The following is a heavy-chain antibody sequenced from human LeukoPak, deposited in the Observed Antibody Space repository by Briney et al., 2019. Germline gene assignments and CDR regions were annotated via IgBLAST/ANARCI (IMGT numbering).Heavy chain of an antibody. CDR3: VKVRFYGYDFDY. CDR1: GFTFTDWW. J-gene: IGHJ4*02. CDR2: IRSDGTIT. D-gene: IGHD5-12*01. V-gene: IGHV3-23*01. Sequence: GGSLRLSCAASGFTFTDWWMTWVRHLPGKGLEWVSGIRSDGTITYYSDAEKGRFTISRDNSDNMVYLQINSLRAEDTALYYCVKVRFYGYDFDYWGQGTLLTVSS.